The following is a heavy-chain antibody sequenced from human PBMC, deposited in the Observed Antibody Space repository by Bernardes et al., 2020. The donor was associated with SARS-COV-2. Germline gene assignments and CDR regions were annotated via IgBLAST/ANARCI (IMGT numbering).Heavy chain of an antibody. Sequence: SETLSLTCTVSGGSISSGDYYWSWIRQPPGKGLEWIGYIYYSGSTYYNPSLKSRVTISVDTSKNQFSLKLSSVTAADTAVYYCARAPLSIFPGRHALDIWGQGTMVTVSS. CDR3: ARAPLSIFPGRHALDI. CDR1: GGSISSGDYY. J-gene: IGHJ3*02. D-gene: IGHD3-3*01. CDR2: IYYSGST. V-gene: IGHV4-30-4*01.